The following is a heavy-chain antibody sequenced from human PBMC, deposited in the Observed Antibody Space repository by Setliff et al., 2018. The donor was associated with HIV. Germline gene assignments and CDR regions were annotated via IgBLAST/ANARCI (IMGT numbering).Heavy chain of an antibody. J-gene: IGHJ4*02. CDR2: INHSGST. D-gene: IGHD1-26*01. Sequence: PSETLSLTCAVYGGSFSGYYWSWIRQPPGKGLEWIGEINHSGSTNHNPSLKSRVTISVDTSKNQFSLKLSSVTAADTAVYYCARGSSELLDPEGFDYWGQGTRVTVSS. V-gene: IGHV4-34*01. CDR3: ARGSSELLDPEGFDY. CDR1: GGSFSGYY.